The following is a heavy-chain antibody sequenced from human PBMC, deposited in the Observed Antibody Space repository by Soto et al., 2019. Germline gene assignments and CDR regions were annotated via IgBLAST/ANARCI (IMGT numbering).Heavy chain of an antibody. J-gene: IGHJ6*02. CDR1: GFTFSSYA. CDR3: AKDLRDTGSHYGMDV. D-gene: IGHD5-18*01. Sequence: GGSLRLSCAASGFTFSSYAMSWVRQAPGKGLEWVSAISGSGGSTYYADSVKGRFTISRDNSKNTLYLQMNSLRAEDTAVYYCAKDLRDTGSHYGMDVWGQGTTVTVSS. CDR2: ISGSGGST. V-gene: IGHV3-23*01.